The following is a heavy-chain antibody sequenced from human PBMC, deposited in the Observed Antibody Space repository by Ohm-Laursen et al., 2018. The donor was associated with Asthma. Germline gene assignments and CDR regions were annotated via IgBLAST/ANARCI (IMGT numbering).Heavy chain of an antibody. CDR2: IHNSGYT. CDR1: GGSTNSYY. J-gene: IGHJ4*02. CDR3: ARGFLAAGVCYLDY. Sequence: SETLSLTCTVSGGSTNSYYWTWIRQAPGKGLEWIGYIHNSGYTNYNPSLKSRVTISVGSSKNEFSLKMSSMTAADTAVYYCARGFLAAGVCYLDYWGQGTLVTVSS. V-gene: IGHV4-59*12. D-gene: IGHD6-13*01.